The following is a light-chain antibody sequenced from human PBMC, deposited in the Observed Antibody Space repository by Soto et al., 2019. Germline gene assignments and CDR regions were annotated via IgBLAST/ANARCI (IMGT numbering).Light chain of an antibody. Sequence: EVVLTQSPGTLSLSTGDRATLSCRASQIVSTYLAWYQQKPGQAPRLLIYDTSNRVTGIPARFSGSGSGTDFTLTINSLEAEDFAVYYCQQRNNWRDTFGQGTRLEIK. CDR1: QIVSTY. CDR3: QQRNNWRDT. CDR2: DTS. V-gene: IGKV3-11*01. J-gene: IGKJ5*01.